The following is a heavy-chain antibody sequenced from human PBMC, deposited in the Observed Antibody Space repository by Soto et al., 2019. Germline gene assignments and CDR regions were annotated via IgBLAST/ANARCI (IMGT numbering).Heavy chain of an antibody. CDR2: ISAYNGNT. V-gene: IGHV1-18*01. CDR3: ARDFGCSGGSCYYYYYMDV. Sequence: ASVKVSCKASGGTFSSYAISWVRQAPGQGLEWMGWISAYNGNTNYAQKLQGRVTMTTDTSTSTAYMELRSLRSDDTAVYYCARDFGCSGGSCYYYYYMDVWGKGTTVTVSS. D-gene: IGHD2-15*01. J-gene: IGHJ6*03. CDR1: GGTFSSYA.